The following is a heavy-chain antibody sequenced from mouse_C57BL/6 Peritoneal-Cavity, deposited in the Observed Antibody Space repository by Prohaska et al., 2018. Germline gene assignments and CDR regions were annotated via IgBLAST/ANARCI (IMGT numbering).Heavy chain of an antibody. CDR3: VRHLQRDYAMDY. CDR2: IRSKSNKYVT. J-gene: IGHJ4*01. CDR1: GFSFNTYA. V-gene: IGHV10-1*01. Sequence: EVQLVESGGGLVQPKGSLKLSCAASGFSFNTYAMNWVRQAPGKGLEWVARIRSKSNKYVTYYADSVKDRFTISRDDSESMLYLQMNNLETEDTAMYYCVRHLQRDYAMDYWGQGTSVTVSS.